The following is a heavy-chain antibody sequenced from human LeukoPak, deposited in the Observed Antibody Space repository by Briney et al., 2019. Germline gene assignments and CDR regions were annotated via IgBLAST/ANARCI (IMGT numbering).Heavy chain of an antibody. D-gene: IGHD3-10*01. CDR3: ARRPITMIRGVPGWFDP. V-gene: IGHV5-51*01. J-gene: IGHJ5*02. CDR1: GYSFTSHW. CDR2: IYPRDSDT. Sequence: GESLKISCKGSGYSFTSHWIGWVRQMPGKGLEWMGIIYPRDSDTRYSPSFQGQVTISADKSISTAYLQWSSLKASDTAIYYCARRPITMIRGVPGWFDPWGQGTLVTVSS.